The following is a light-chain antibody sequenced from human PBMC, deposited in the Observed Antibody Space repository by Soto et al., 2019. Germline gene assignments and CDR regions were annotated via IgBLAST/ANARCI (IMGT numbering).Light chain of an antibody. V-gene: IGLV2-23*01. CDR1: SSDVGSYNL. CDR3: CSYAGGDTFV. Sequence: QSALTQPASVSGSPGQSITISCTGTSSDVGSYNLVSWYHQHPGKAPKLMIYEGSKRPSGVSNRFSGSKSGNTASLTISGFQAEDEADYYCCSYAGGDTFVFGTGTKLIVL. J-gene: IGLJ1*01. CDR2: EGS.